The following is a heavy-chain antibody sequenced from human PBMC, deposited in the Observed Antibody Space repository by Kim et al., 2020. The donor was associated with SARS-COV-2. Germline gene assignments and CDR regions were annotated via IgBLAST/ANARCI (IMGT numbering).Heavy chain of an antibody. Sequence: GGSLRLSCAASGFTFSSYAMSWVRQAPGKGLEWVSAISGSGGSTYYADSVKGRFTISRDNSKNTLYLQMNSLRAEDTAVYYCAKTIVVVPAAIEPLYSSSWHNPYFDYWGQGTLVTVSS. CDR1: GFTFSSYA. CDR2: ISGSGGST. CDR3: AKTIVVVPAAIEPLYSSSWHNPYFDY. D-gene: IGHD2-2*01. V-gene: IGHV3-23*01. J-gene: IGHJ4*02.